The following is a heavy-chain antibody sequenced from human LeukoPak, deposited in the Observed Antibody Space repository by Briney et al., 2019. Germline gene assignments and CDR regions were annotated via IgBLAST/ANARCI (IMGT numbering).Heavy chain of an antibody. Sequence: GGSLRLSCAASGFAFSTYAMNWVRQAPGKGLEWVSAISGGAADTYFADPVKGRFTLSRDNSKNTVYLYMNNLRGEDTAVYYCAKDRGAYPYYFDYWGQGTPVTVSS. J-gene: IGHJ4*02. CDR1: GFAFSTYA. CDR2: ISGGAADT. V-gene: IGHV3-23*01. CDR3: AKDRGAYPYYFDY. D-gene: IGHD3-10*01.